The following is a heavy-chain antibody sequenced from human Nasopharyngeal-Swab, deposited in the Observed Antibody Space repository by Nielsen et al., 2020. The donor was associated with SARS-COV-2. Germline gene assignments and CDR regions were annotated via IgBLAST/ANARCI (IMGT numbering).Heavy chain of an antibody. V-gene: IGHV4-34*01. CDR3: ARGYPRIGDYYYGMDV. CDR2: INHSGST. Sequence: RQAPGKGLEWIGEINHSGSTNYNPSLKSRVTISVDTSKNQFSLKLSSVTAADTAVYYCARGYPRIGDYYYGMDVWGQGTTVTVS. D-gene: IGHD2/OR15-2a*01. J-gene: IGHJ6*02.